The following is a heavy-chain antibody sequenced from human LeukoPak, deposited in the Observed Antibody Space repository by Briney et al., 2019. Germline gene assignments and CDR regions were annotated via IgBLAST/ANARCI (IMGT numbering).Heavy chain of an antibody. CDR3: ARDPGGSGSYYNPYYYYGMDV. CDR1: GGSISCGGYY. CDR2: IYYSGST. J-gene: IGHJ6*02. Sequence: SETLSLTCTVSGGSISCGGYYWSWIRQHPGKGLEWIGYIYYSGSTYYNPFLKGRVTISVDTSKNQFSLKLSSVTAADTAVYYCARDPGGSGSYYNPYYYYGMDVWGQGTTVTVSS. D-gene: IGHD3-10*01. V-gene: IGHV4-31*03.